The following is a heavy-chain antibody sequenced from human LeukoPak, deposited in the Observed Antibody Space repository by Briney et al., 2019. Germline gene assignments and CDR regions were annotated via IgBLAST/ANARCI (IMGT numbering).Heavy chain of an antibody. CDR1: GDSISSGDYS. V-gene: IGHV4-30-2*01. Sequence: SETLSLTCAVFGDSISSGDYSWSWIRQPPGKGLEWIGYIYHSGSTSYNPSLKSRVTISVDTSKNQFSLKLSSVTAADTAVYYCARALTSGGYDFWSGYYYLDYWGQGTLVTVSS. D-gene: IGHD3-3*01. J-gene: IGHJ4*02. CDR2: IYHSGST. CDR3: ARALTSGGYDFWSGYYYLDY.